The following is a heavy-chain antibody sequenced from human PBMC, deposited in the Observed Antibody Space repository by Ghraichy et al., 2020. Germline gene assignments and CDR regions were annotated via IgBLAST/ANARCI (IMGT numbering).Heavy chain of an antibody. CDR1: GFTFSSYG. CDR2: IRYDGSNK. Sequence: GGSLRLSCAASGFTFSSYGMHWVRQAPGKGLEWVAFIRYDGSNKYYADSVKGRFTISRDNSKNTLYLQMNSLRAEDTAVYYCAKDRSNWNDRDLFDYWGQGALVTVSS. D-gene: IGHD1-1*01. CDR3: AKDRSNWNDRDLFDY. V-gene: IGHV3-30*02. J-gene: IGHJ4*02.